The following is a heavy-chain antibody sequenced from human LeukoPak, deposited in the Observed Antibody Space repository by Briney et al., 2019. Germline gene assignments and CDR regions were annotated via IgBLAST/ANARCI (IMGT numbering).Heavy chain of an antibody. J-gene: IGHJ4*02. CDR3: ASGRHDFLH. D-gene: IGHD3/OR15-3a*01. Sequence: GGSLRLSCAASGFAFSTYWMTWVRQAPGQGLEWVANINLDGTEEHYVDSSLKGRFTISRDNAKNSLYLQMTSLRVEDTAVYYCASGRHDFLHWGQGTLVTVSS. CDR1: GFAFSTYW. V-gene: IGHV3-7*01. CDR2: INLDGTEE.